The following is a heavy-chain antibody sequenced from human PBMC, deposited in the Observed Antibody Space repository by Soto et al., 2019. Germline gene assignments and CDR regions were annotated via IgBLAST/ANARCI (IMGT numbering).Heavy chain of an antibody. V-gene: IGHV3-7*01. J-gene: IGHJ4*02. Sequence: SCPASWFSFKYSLRNWVLQGTGKGLEWVAYINTDGTGKNYVDSVKGRFNISRDNAKNLLYLQMNSLRVEDTAVYYSGRTPRVFEFWGQRTLVIGSS. D-gene: IGHD1-1*01. CDR3: GRTPRVFEF. CDR2: INTDGTGK. CDR1: WFSFKYSL.